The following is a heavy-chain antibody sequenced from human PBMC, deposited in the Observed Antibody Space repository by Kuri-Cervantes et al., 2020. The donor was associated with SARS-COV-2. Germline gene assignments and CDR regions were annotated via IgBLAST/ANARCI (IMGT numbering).Heavy chain of an antibody. D-gene: IGHD2-2*01. V-gene: IGHV4-34*01. J-gene: IGHJ6*02. Sequence: SETLSLTCAVYGGSLSSYYWRWIRQPPGKGLEWIGEINDSGSTNYNPSLWSRVFISLDTSRNQFSLELISVTTADTALYYCASVPTYCSSTGCYDASYSYYGMDVWGQGTTVTVSS. CDR1: GGSLSSYY. CDR3: ASVPTYCSSTGCYDASYSYYGMDV. CDR2: INDSGST.